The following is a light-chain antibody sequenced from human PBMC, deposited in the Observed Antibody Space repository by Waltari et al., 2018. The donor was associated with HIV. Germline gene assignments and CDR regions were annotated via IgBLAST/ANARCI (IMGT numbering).Light chain of an antibody. CDR1: SENIGTYA. CDR2: GN. V-gene: IGLV1-36*01. J-gene: IGLJ2*01. CDR3: STWDNSLNAQV. Sequence: QSALTQEASMSHTVGQKVTLSCIGNSENIGTYAVGWYQQISHGPPKTGMFGNSLPSGIPDRFSASKSGTTVSLTISGLQPEDEADYYCSTWDNSLNAQVFGGGTKLTVL.